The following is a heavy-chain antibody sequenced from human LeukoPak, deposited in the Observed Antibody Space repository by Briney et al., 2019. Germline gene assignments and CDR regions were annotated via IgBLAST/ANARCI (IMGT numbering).Heavy chain of an antibody. D-gene: IGHD3-10*01. CDR1: GYSFTSYW. CDR2: IDPSDSYT. CDR3: ARVQGFRETLDY. Sequence: GESLKISCKGSGYSFTSYWISWVRQMPGKGLEWMGRIDPSDSYTNYSPSFQGHVTISADKSISTAYLQWSSLKASDTAMYYCARVQGFRETLDYWGQGTTVTVSS. J-gene: IGHJ4*03. V-gene: IGHV5-10-1*01.